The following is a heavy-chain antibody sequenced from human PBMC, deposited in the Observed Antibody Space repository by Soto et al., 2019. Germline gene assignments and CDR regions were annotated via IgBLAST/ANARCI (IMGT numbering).Heavy chain of an antibody. J-gene: IGHJ4*02. CDR3: ARGRDGYNSIFYFDY. Sequence: ASVKVSCKASGGTFSSYAISWVRQAPGQGLEWMGGIIPIFGTANYAQKFQGRVTITADESTSTAYMELSSLRSEDTAVYYCARGRDGYNSIFYFDYWGQGTLVTSPQ. CDR2: IIPIFGTA. D-gene: IGHD5-12*01. V-gene: IGHV1-69*13. CDR1: GGTFSSYA.